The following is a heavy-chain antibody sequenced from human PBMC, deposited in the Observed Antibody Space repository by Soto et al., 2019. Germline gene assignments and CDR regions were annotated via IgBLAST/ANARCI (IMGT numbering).Heavy chain of an antibody. CDR2: IYHIGST. D-gene: IGHD6-13*01. Sequence: SETLSLTCAVSGGSISSPNLWTWVRQPPGKGLEWIGEIYHIGSTTFNSSLKSRVTVSVDKSKNHFSLKLSSVTAADTAVYYCARSPRSIAAGGIDFWGQATLVTVSS. CDR1: GGSISSPNL. CDR3: ARSPRSIAAGGIDF. V-gene: IGHV4-4*02. J-gene: IGHJ4*01.